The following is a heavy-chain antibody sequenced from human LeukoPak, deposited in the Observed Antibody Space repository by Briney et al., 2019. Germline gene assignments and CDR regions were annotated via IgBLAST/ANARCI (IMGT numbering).Heavy chain of an antibody. D-gene: IGHD6-19*01. V-gene: IGHV3-9*01. J-gene: IGHJ3*02. CDR2: ISWNSGSI. CDR1: GFTFDDYA. CDR3: AKDSSGWPNDAFDI. Sequence: SLRLSCAASGFTFDDYAMLWVRQAPGKGLEWVSGISWNSGSIGYADSVKGRFTISRDNAKNSLYLQMNSLRAEDTALYYCAKDSSGWPNDAFDIWGQGTMVTVSS.